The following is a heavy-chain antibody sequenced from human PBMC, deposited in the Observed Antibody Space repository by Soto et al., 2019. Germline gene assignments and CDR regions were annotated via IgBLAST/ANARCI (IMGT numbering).Heavy chain of an antibody. V-gene: IGHV1-18*04. CDR2: ISAYNGNT. CDR3: ARSSGLRYGSGSYYSWFDP. Sequence: ASVKVSCKASGYAFTSYGISWVRQAPGQGLEWMGWISAYNGNTNYAQELQGRVTMTTDTSTSTAYMELRSLRSDDTAVYYCARSSGLRYGSGSYYSWFDPWGQGTLVTVSS. CDR1: GYAFTSYG. D-gene: IGHD3-10*01. J-gene: IGHJ5*02.